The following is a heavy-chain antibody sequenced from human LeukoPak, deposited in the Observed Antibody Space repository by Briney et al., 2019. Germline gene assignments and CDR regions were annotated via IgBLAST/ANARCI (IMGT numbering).Heavy chain of an antibody. Sequence: SETLSLTCTVSGGSISSYYWSWIRQPPGKGLEWIGYIYYIGSTDYNPSLKSRVTMSVDTFKNQFSLKLTSVTAADTAVYYCARGGGWDGGFVSWGQGTLVTVSS. CDR1: GGSISSYY. CDR3: ARGGGWDGGFVS. D-gene: IGHD6-19*01. J-gene: IGHJ5*01. CDR2: IYYIGST. V-gene: IGHV4-59*01.